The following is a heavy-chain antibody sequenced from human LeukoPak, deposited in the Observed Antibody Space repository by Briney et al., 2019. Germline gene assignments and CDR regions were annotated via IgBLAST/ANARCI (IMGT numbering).Heavy chain of an antibody. J-gene: IGHJ6*02. CDR1: GFTFSSYG. CDR2: TWYDGSNK. Sequence: GRSLRLSCAASGFTFSSYGMHWVRQAPGKGLEWVTVTWYDGSNKYYADSVKGRFTISRDNSKNTLYLQMNSLRAEDTAVYYCARDRQVLVATPPYYGMDVWGQGTTVTVSS. V-gene: IGHV3-33*01. D-gene: IGHD3-10*01. CDR3: ARDRQVLVATPPYYGMDV.